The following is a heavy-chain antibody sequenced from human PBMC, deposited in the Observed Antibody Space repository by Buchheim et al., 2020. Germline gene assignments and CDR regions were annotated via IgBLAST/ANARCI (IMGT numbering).Heavy chain of an antibody. Sequence: QVQLVESGGGVVQPGRSLRLSCAASGFTFSSYGMHWVRQAPGKGLEWVAVISYDGSNKYYADSVKGRFNISRDNSTNTLYLQMNSLRAEDTAVYYCTTDVRWELLPFDYWGQGTL. CDR3: TTDVRWELLPFDY. CDR2: ISYDGSNK. V-gene: IGHV3-30*03. D-gene: IGHD1-26*01. J-gene: IGHJ4*02. CDR1: GFTFSSYG.